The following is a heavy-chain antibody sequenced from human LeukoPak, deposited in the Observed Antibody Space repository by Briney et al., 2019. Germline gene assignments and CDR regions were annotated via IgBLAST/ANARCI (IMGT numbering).Heavy chain of an antibody. Sequence: SXTLSLTCTVSGGSISSGSYYWSWIRQPAGKGLEWIGRIYTSGSTNYNPSLKSRVTISVDTNKNKFSLKLSSVTAADTAVYYCARDTGYSSGWYEGSWFDPWGQGTLVTVSS. CDR3: ARDTGYSSGWYEGSWFDP. CDR2: IYTSGST. J-gene: IGHJ5*02. CDR1: GGSISSGSYY. D-gene: IGHD6-19*01. V-gene: IGHV4-61*02.